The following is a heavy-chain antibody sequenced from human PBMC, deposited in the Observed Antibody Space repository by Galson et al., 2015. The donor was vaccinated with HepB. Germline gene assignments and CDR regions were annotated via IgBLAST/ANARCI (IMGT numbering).Heavy chain of an antibody. Sequence: SLRLSCAASGFTFSCCAMTWVRQTPGKGLEWISLIHNDGETTQHADSVKGRFSISRDNSKNEASLQMNSLRAEDTAVYFCAKAAGGSHRSYYFDYWGQGTTVTVSS. CDR1: GFTFSCCA. J-gene: IGHJ4*02. CDR2: IHNDGETT. CDR3: AKAAGGSHRSYYFDY. V-gene: IGHV3-23*01. D-gene: IGHD3-16*02.